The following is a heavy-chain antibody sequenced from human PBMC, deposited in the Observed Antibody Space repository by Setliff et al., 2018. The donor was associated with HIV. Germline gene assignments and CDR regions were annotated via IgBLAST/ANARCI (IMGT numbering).Heavy chain of an antibody. CDR2: IYYSGST. J-gene: IGHJ4*02. Sequence: PLETPSLTCTVSGGSISSSSYYWGWIRQPPGKGLEWIGSIYYSGSTYYNPSLKSRVSMSVDTSENQFSLNLRSVTAADTAVYFCARLIHAGLLYFDFWGLGTLVTVSS. CDR3: ARLIHAGLLYFDF. V-gene: IGHV4-39*07. CDR1: GGSISSSSYY. D-gene: IGHD6-13*01.